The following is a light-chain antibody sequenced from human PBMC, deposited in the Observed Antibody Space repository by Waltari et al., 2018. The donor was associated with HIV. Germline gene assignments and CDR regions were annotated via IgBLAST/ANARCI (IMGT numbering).Light chain of an antibody. CDR1: QDISTY. CDR3: QQYRSYPIT. J-gene: IGKJ5*01. CDR2: AAS. Sequence: DIQMTQSPSSLSASVGDRVTITCRASQDISTYLAWFQQRPGKGPKSLIYAASSVQSGVSSKFIGSGSGKDFTLTIVNLQPEDFATYYCQQYRSYPITFGQGTRLEI. V-gene: IGKV1-16*02.